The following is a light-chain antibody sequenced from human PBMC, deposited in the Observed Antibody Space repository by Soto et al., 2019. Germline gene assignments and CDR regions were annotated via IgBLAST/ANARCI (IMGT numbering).Light chain of an antibody. CDR3: QSYDSSLSASV. Sequence: QPVLTQPPSVSGAPGQRVTISCTGSSSNIGAGFDVHWYQQLPGTAPKLLMFANTDRPSGVPDRFSGYKSGASASLAITGLQAEDEADYYCQSYDSSLSASVFGGGTKLTVL. V-gene: IGLV1-40*01. J-gene: IGLJ2*01. CDR1: SSNIGAGFD. CDR2: ANT.